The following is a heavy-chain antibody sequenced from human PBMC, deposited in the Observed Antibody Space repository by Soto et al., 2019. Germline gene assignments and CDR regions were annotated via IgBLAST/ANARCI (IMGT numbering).Heavy chain of an antibody. CDR3: ARLRPPNYDFWSENGMDV. Sequence: QLQLQESVPGLVKPSEPLSLTCTVSGGSIRSISYYWGWIRQPPGKGLEWIGSISYSGSTYYNPSLKRQVTISVETSKNQFSLKLSSVTAADTAVYYCARLRPPNYDFWSENGMDVWGQGTTVAVSS. V-gene: IGHV4-39*01. CDR1: GGSIRSISYY. CDR2: ISYSGST. D-gene: IGHD3-3*01. J-gene: IGHJ6*02.